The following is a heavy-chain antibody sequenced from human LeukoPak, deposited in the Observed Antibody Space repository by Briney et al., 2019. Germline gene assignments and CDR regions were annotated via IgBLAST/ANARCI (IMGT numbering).Heavy chain of an antibody. V-gene: IGHV3-23*01. CDR3: ARDGSSWSNWLDP. CDR1: GFTFSSYA. Sequence: PGGSLRLSCAASGFTFSSYAMSWVRQAPGKGLEWVSAISGSGGSRYYADSVKGRFTISRDNSKNTLYLQMNSLRAEDTAVYYCARDGSSWSNWLDPWGEGTLVTVSS. J-gene: IGHJ5*02. CDR2: ISGSGGSR. D-gene: IGHD6-13*01.